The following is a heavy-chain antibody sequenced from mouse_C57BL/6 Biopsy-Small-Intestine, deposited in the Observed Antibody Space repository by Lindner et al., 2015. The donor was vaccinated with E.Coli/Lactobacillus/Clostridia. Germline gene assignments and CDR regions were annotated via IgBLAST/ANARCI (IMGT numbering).Heavy chain of an antibody. J-gene: IGHJ2*01. D-gene: IGHD1-1*01. CDR2: IFPGSRNT. CDR1: GYTLTSHW. Sequence: VQLQESGPELVRPGASVKISCKVPGYTLTSHWMQWVRQRPGQGLEWIGEIFPGSRNTYYNEKFKGKATLTVDTSSSTAYMQLSSLTSEDSAVYFCAPFITTVDYYFDQWGQGTTLTVSS. V-gene: IGHV1-56*01. CDR3: APFITTVDYYFDQ.